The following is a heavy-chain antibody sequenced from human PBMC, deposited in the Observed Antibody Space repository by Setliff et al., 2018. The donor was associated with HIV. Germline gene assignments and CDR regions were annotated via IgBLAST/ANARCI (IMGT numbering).Heavy chain of an antibody. CDR3: ARDLPPAMIVVAAGDY. V-gene: IGHV1-2*02. J-gene: IGHJ4*02. CDR2: INPNSGGT. D-gene: IGHD3-22*01. Sequence: ASVKVSCRASGYTFTGYYMHWVRQAPGQGLEWMGWINPNSGGTNYAQKFQGRVTMTRDTSISTAYMELSRLRSDDTAVYYCARDLPPAMIVVAAGDYWGQGTLVTVSS. CDR1: GYTFTGYY.